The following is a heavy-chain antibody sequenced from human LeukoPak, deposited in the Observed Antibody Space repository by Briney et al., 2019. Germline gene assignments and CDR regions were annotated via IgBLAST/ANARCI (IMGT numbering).Heavy chain of an antibody. Sequence: PGGSLRLSCAASGCTFSNYGMHGVRQAPGKGLEWVAVISYDGSNKYYADSVKGRFTIARDNSKNTLYLQMNSLRAEDTAVYYCAKPSAGVGARALGLDYWGQGTLVTVSS. J-gene: IGHJ4*02. V-gene: IGHV3-30*18. CDR2: ISYDGSNK. D-gene: IGHD1-26*01. CDR1: GCTFSNYG. CDR3: AKPSAGVGARALGLDY.